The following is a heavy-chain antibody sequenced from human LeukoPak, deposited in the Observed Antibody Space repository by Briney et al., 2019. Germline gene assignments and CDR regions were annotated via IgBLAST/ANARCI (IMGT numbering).Heavy chain of an antibody. J-gene: IGHJ4*02. CDR3: LVTTRSRGFDY. CDR2: IRQDGSVQ. Sequence: PPGGAPRLSSATPGVPLCSYWRSWGRQAPRKGPGGVANIRQDGSVQNYVDSVKGRFTISRDNPKNSVYLQMSSLRAEDTAVYYCLVTTRSRGFDYWGQGTLVTVSS. CDR1: GVPLCSYW. D-gene: IGHD1/OR15-1a*01. V-gene: IGHV3-7*01.